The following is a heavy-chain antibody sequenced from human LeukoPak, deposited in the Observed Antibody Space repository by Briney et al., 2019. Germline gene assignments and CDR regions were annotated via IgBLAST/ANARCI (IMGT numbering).Heavy chain of an antibody. D-gene: IGHD3-9*01. CDR2: MNPSSGNT. J-gene: IGHJ6*02. Sequence: GASVKVSCKASGYTFTSYDINWVRQATGQGLEWMRWMNPSSGNTAYAQRFQGRVTMTRDTSTNTAFLQLTSLRSEDTAVYYCARGLDVERSSAWSWGPKKFYYNVMDVWGQGTTVTVSS. CDR3: ARGLDVERSSAWSWGPKKFYYNVMDV. V-gene: IGHV1-8*01. CDR1: GYTFTSYD.